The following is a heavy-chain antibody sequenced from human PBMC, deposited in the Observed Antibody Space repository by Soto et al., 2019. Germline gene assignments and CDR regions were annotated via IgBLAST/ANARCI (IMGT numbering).Heavy chain of an antibody. CDR2: IYYSGST. D-gene: IGHD5-18*01. J-gene: IGHJ6*02. CDR1: GGSISSGDYY. V-gene: IGHV4-30-4*01. Sequence: QVQLQESGPGLVKPSQTLSLTCTVSGGSISSGDYYWGWIRQPPGKGLEWIGYIYYSGSTYYNPFLKSRVTNSVHTSKNKFSRELSSVPAGDTGVYYCARCHTAVYYYYGMDVWGQGTTVTVSS. CDR3: ARCHTAVYYYYGMDV.